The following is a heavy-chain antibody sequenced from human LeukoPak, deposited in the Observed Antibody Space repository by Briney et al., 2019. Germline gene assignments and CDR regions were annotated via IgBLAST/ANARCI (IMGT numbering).Heavy chain of an antibody. CDR2: ISDDGSST. V-gene: IGHV3-74*01. CDR1: GFTFSDYW. J-gene: IGHJ4*02. CDR3: ARINREPGYSSDY. Sequence: LAGGSLRLSCAASGFTFSDYWMHWVRHAPGKGLVWVSRISDDGSSTSYADSVKGRFTISRANAKNTLYLQMNSLRAEDTAVYYCARINREPGYSSDYWGQGTLVTVSS. D-gene: IGHD5-18*01.